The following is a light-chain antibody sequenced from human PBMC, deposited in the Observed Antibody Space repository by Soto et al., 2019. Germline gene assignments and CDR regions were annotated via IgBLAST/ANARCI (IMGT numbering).Light chain of an antibody. Sequence: AIQLTRSPSSLSASVGDRVTITCRASQGISSALAWYQHKPGRAPRLLIYDASSLQSGVPSRFSGSGSGTDFTLTISSLQPEDFATYYCQQFQSYALTFGGGTKLEIK. V-gene: IGKV1-13*02. CDR2: DAS. J-gene: IGKJ4*01. CDR1: QGISSA. CDR3: QQFQSYALT.